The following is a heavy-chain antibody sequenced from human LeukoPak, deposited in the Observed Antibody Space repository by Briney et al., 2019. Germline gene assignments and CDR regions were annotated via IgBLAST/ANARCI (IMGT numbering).Heavy chain of an antibody. CDR1: GFTFSSYG. CDR3: AREVIAAAGPGWFDA. V-gene: IGHV3-33*01. D-gene: IGHD6-13*01. CDR2: IWYDGSNK. Sequence: GRSLRLSCAASGFTFSSYGMHWVRQAPGKGLEWVAVIWYDGSNKYYADSVKDRFTIYRDNPKNTLYLQMNSLRAEDTAVYYCAREVIAAAGPGWFDAWGQGTLVTVSS. J-gene: IGHJ5*02.